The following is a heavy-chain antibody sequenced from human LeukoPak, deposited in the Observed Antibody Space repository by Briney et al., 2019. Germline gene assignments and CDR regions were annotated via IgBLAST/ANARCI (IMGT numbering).Heavy chain of an antibody. V-gene: IGHV3-53*04. Sequence: GGSLRLSCAASGFTVSSNYMSWVRQAPGKGLEWVSFIYSGGSTYYADSVKGRFTISRHNSKNTLYLQMNSLRAVDTAVYYCASKYYYGSGSYFRHAFDIWGQGTMVTVSS. D-gene: IGHD3-10*01. CDR3: ASKYYYGSGSYFRHAFDI. CDR1: GFTVSSNY. CDR2: IYSGGST. J-gene: IGHJ3*02.